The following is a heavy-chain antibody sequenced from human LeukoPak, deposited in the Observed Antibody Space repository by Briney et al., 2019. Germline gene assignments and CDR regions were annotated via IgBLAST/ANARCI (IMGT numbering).Heavy chain of an antibody. V-gene: IGHV3-33*06. CDR1: GFTFSSYG. J-gene: IGHJ6*03. CDR2: IWYDGSNK. D-gene: IGHD1-14*01. Sequence: GGSLRLSCAASGFTFSSYGMHWVRQAPGKGLECVALIWYDGSNKYYADSVKGRFTISRDNSKNTLYLQMNSLKAEDTAVYYCAKGPADYYYYYYMDVWGKGTTVTVSS. CDR3: AKGPADYYYYYYMDV.